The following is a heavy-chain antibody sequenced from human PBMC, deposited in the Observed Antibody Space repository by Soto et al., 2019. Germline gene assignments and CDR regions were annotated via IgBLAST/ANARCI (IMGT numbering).Heavy chain of an antibody. CDR2: VAHDGSWT. CDR1: GFTFRNYA. V-gene: IGHV3-23*01. Sequence: GGSLRLSCAASGFTFRNYAMTWVRQAPGKGLEWVSTVAHDGSWTFYADSVKGRFTISRDNSKDTLDLQMNSLRPEDTAVYYCVRDYAAAENPPFFAYWGQGSLVTVSS. D-gene: IGHD3-16*01. J-gene: IGHJ4*02. CDR3: VRDYAAAENPPFFAY.